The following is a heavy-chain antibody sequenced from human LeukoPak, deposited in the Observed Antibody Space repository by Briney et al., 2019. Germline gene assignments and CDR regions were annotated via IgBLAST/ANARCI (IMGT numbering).Heavy chain of an antibody. CDR1: GFTVSNNY. CDR3: AREGVATAGTAYDY. CDR2: IYNTGET. J-gene: IGHJ4*02. V-gene: IGHV3-66*01. D-gene: IGHD6-13*01. Sequence: GESLRLSCAASGFTVSNNYMSWVRQAPGKGLEWVSFIYNTGETYYADSVKGRFTISRDNSKNTLYLQMNSLRPEDTAVYYCAREGVATAGTAYDYWGQGTLVTVSS.